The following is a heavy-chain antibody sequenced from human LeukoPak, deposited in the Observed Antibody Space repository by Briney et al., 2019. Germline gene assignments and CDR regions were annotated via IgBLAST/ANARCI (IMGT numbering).Heavy chain of an antibody. CDR1: GFTLSNVW. CDR3: VTDLVIKGYFDY. CDR2: IRRKTNGEPT. Sequence: GGPLRLSCAASGFTLSNVWMSWVRQAPGKGLEWVGRIRRKTNGEPTDHAAPVKGRFPISRDDSKRTLYLQMNSLKTEDTAVYYCVTDLVIKGYFDYWGQGALVTVSS. D-gene: IGHD2-21*01. V-gene: IGHV3-15*01. J-gene: IGHJ4*02.